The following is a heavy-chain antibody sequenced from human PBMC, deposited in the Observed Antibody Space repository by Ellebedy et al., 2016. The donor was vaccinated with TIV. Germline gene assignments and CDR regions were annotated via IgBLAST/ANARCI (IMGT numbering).Heavy chain of an antibody. V-gene: IGHV1-69*13. J-gene: IGHJ6*02. D-gene: IGHD3-10*01. CDR3: AGGPLNYYGSGSYYNHYYYYGMDV. CDR1: GCTFSSYA. Sequence: ASSVKVSCKASGCTFSSYAISWVRQAPGQGLEWMGGIIPIFGTANYAQKFQGRVTITADESTSTAYMELSSLRSEDTAVYYCAGGPLNYYGSGSYYNHYYYYGMDVWGQGTTVTVSS. CDR2: IIPIFGTA.